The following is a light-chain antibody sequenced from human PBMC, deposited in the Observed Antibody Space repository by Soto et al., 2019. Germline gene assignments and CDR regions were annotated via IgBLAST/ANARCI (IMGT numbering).Light chain of an antibody. CDR1: SYEGGNYNL. Sequence: QSVLTQPAPMSGSPGHSLTISWSGRSYEGGNYNLVSWYQQQPGKAPSLMIYEVNKWPSAVSKRFSGSKSGNTASLTISGLQAEDEADYYCCSYVGSSTSYVFGTGTKVTV. CDR2: EVN. V-gene: IGLV2-23*02. CDR3: CSYVGSSTSYV. J-gene: IGLJ1*01.